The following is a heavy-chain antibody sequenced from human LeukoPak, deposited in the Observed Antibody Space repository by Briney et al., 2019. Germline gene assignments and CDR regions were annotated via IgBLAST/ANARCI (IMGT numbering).Heavy chain of an antibody. V-gene: IGHV1-8*01. CDR1: GYTFTSYD. CDR2: MNPNSGNT. D-gene: IGHD3-22*01. CDR3: ARGGLTYYYDSSGYWPYDY. J-gene: IGHJ4*02. Sequence: ASVSVSCKASGYTFTSYDINWVRQAPGQGLEWMGWMNPNSGNTGYAQKFQGRVTMTRNTSISTAYMELSSLRSEDTAVYYCARGGLTYYYDSSGYWPYDYWGQGTLVTVSS.